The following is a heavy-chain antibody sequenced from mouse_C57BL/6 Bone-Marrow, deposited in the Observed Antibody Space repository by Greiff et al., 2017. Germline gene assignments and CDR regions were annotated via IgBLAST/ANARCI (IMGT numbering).Heavy chain of an antibody. V-gene: IGHV3-6*01. CDR1: GYSITSGYY. J-gene: IGHJ2*01. D-gene: IGHD2-9*01. CDR2: ISYDGSN. CDR3: ARGGAYYGYDY. Sequence: VQLKESGPGLVKPSQSLSLTCSVTGYSITSGYYWNWIRQFPGNKLEWMGYISYDGSNNYNPSLKNRISITRDTSKNQFFLKLNSVTTEDTATYYCARGGAYYGYDYWGQGTTLTVSS.